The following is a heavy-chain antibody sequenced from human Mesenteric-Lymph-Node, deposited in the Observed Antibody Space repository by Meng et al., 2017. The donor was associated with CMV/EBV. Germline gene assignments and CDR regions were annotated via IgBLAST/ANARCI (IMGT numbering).Heavy chain of an antibody. Sequence: GTISSGGYYWSWSRQHPGKGLEWIGYIYYSGSTCYNQTLKSRVTVSVDTSKSQYSLKLSSVTAADTAVYYCARAGGVVVPTAMFDPWGQGTLVTVSS. D-gene: IGHD2-2*01. V-gene: IGHV4-31*02. J-gene: IGHJ5*02. CDR1: GTISSGGYY. CDR2: IYYSGST. CDR3: ARAGGVVVPTAMFDP.